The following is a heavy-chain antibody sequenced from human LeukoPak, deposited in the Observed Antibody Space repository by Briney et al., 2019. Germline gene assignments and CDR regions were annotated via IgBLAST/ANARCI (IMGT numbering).Heavy chain of an antibody. Sequence: PGGSLRLSCAASGFTFSDYYMSWIRQAPGKGLEWVSAISGSGGSTYYADSVKGRFTISRDNSKNTLYLQMNSLRAEDTAVYYCAKDGDYDPWGYYYGMDVWGQGTTVTVSS. CDR3: AKDGDYDPWGYYYGMDV. J-gene: IGHJ6*02. CDR1: GFTFSDYY. CDR2: ISGSGGST. V-gene: IGHV3-23*01. D-gene: IGHD4-17*01.